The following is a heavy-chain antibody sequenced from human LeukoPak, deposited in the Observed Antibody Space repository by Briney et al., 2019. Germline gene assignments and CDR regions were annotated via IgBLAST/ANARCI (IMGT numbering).Heavy chain of an antibody. J-gene: IGHJ4*02. V-gene: IGHV5-51*01. D-gene: IGHD4-23*01. Sequence: GESLQISCQGSGSNFTSYWIGWVRQVPGKGLEWMGIIYPGDSDTRYSPSFQGQVTISADKSISTAYLQWSSLKASDTAMYYCARAYGGNSGLFEDYWGQGTLVTVSS. CDR2: IYPGDSDT. CDR3: ARAYGGNSGLFEDY. CDR1: GSNFTSYW.